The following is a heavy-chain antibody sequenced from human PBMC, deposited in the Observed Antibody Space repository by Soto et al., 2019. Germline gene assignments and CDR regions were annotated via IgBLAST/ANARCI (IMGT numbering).Heavy chain of an antibody. Sequence: EVQLVESGGGLIQPGGSLRLSCAASGFTVSSNYMSWVRQAPGKGLEWVSVIYSGGSTYYADSVKGRFTISRHNSNNTLYLQMNSLSAEDTAVYYCARDSHNIVGAFDYWGQGTLVTVSS. J-gene: IGHJ4*02. CDR3: ARDSHNIVGAFDY. CDR1: GFTVSSNY. CDR2: IYSGGST. V-gene: IGHV3-53*01. D-gene: IGHD1-26*01.